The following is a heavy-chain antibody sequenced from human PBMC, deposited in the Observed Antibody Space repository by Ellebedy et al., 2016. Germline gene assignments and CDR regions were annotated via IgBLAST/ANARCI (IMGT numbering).Heavy chain of an antibody. J-gene: IGHJ3*02. Sequence: GGSLRLXCAASGFTFSSYGMHWVRQAPGKGLEWVAVIWYDGSNKYYADSVKGRFTISRDNSKNTLYLQMNSLRAEDTAVYYCAGETRPDAFDIWGQGTMVTVSS. V-gene: IGHV3-33*01. CDR3: AGETRPDAFDI. CDR1: GFTFSSYG. CDR2: IWYDGSNK.